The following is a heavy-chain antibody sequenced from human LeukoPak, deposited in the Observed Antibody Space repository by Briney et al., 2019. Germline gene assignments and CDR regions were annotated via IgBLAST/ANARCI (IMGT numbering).Heavy chain of an antibody. CDR1: GYTFTSYD. V-gene: IGHV1-8*01. CDR2: MNPNSGNT. J-gene: IGHJ6*03. CDR3: ARTDPNYYYRDV. Sequence: RASVKLSCNASGYTFTSYDINWVRQAPGQGIEWMGWMNPNSGNTVYAQKFQGRGTMTRNTSIRTAYMELSSLRSEDTAVYYCARTDPNYYYRDVWGKGPTVTVSS.